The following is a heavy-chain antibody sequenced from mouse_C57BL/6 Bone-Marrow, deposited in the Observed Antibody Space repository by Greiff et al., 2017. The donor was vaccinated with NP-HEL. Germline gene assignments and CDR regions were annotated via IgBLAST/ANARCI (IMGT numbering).Heavy chain of an antibody. CDR3: ARSSIVTTHYYAMDY. D-gene: IGHD2-5*01. Sequence: VQRVESGPGLVAPSQSLSITCTVSGFSLTSYGVHWVRQPPGKGLEWLVVIWSDGSTTYNSALKSRLSISKDNSKSQVFLKMNSLQTDDTAMYYCARSSIVTTHYYAMDYWGQGTSVTVSS. J-gene: IGHJ4*01. V-gene: IGHV2-6*03. CDR2: IWSDGST. CDR1: GFSLTSYG.